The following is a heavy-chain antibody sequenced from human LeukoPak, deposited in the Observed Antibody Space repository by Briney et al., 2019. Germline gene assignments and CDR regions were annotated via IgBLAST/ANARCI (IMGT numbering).Heavy chain of an antibody. CDR1: GGSFSGYY. D-gene: IGHD3-10*01. V-gene: IGHV4-34*01. CDR2: INHSGST. J-gene: IGHJ6*02. CDR3: ARGSSFYYYYYYGMDV. Sequence: SETLSPTCAVYGGSFSGYYWSWIRQPPGKGLEWIGEINHSGSTNYNPSLKSRVTISVDTSKNQFSLKLSSVTAADTAVYYCARGSSFYYYYYYGMDVWGQGTTVTVSS.